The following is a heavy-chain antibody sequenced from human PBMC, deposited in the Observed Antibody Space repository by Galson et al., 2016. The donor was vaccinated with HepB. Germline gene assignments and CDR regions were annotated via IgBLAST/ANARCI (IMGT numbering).Heavy chain of an antibody. CDR3: ARVESPYRDKWFFDS. J-gene: IGHJ4*02. V-gene: IGHV7-4-1*02. CDR1: GYTFTTYD. Sequence: SVKASCKASGYTFTTYDLSWVRQAPGKGFEWLGWINTDTGTPTYAQGVTGQLVFSLDTSVTTAYLHLTGLKPEDTAVYYCARVESPYRDKWFFDSWGQGTLVSVSS. D-gene: IGHD3-22*01. CDR2: INTDTGTP.